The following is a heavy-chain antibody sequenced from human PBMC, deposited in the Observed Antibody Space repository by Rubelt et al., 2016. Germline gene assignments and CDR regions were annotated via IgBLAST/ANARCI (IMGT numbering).Heavy chain of an antibody. CDR2: IYHSGST. D-gene: IGHD4-17*01. CDR3: ARLLTTVTTFSWYFDL. J-gene: IGHJ2*01. V-gene: IGHV4-39*07. Sequence: QLQLQESGPGLVKPSETLSLTCTVSGGSISSSSYYWGWIRQPPGKGLEWIGSIYHSGSTYYNPSLKCRFTISVDTSKNQFSLKLSAVTAADTAVYYCARLLTTVTTFSWYFDLWGRGTLVTVSS. CDR1: GGSISSSSYY.